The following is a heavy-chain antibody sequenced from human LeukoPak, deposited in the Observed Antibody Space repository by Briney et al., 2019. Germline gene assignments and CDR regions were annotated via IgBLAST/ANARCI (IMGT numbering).Heavy chain of an antibody. CDR2: ISYDGSNK. Sequence: GGSLRLSCAASGFTFSSYGMHWVRQAPGKGLEWVAVISYDGSNKYYADSVKGRFTISRDNAKNSLYLQMNSLRAEDTAVYYCARGGRYSSSWYYFDYWGQGTLVTVSS. CDR1: GFTFSSYG. J-gene: IGHJ4*02. D-gene: IGHD6-13*01. CDR3: ARGGRYSSSWYYFDY. V-gene: IGHV3-30*12.